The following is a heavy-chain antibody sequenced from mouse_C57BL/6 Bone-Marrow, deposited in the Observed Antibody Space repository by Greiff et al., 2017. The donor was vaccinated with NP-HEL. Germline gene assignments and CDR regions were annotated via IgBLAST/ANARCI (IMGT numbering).Heavy chain of an antibody. CDR1: GFNIKDDY. V-gene: IGHV14-4*01. Sequence: EVQLQQSGAELVRPGASVKLSCTASGFNIKDDYMHWVKQRPEQGLEWIGWIDPENGDTEYASKFQGKATITADTSSNTAYLHLSSLTSEDTAVYYCTTSLGDYWGQGTSVTVSS. D-gene: IGHD3-3*01. J-gene: IGHJ4*01. CDR3: TTSLGDY. CDR2: IDPENGDT.